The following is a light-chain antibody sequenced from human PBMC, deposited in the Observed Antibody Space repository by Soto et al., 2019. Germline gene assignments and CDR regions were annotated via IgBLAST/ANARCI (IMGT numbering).Light chain of an antibody. J-gene: IGKJ5*01. CDR2: DAS. Sequence: EIVLTQSPATLSLSPGERATLSCRASQSVVTYLAWYQQKPGQPPRLLIYDASNRATGIPARFSASGSGTDFTLTISSLAPEDSAVYYCQHRSYWPSITFGQGTRLEIK. V-gene: IGKV3-11*01. CDR3: QHRSYWPSIT. CDR1: QSVVTY.